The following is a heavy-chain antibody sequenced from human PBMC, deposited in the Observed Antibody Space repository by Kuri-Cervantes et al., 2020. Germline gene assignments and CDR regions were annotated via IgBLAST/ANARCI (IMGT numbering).Heavy chain of an antibody. J-gene: IGHJ3*02. Sequence: GGSLRLSCTASGFAFSSYGMHWARQAPGKGLEWVAVIYSDGSQKYYADSVKGRFTISRDNSKNTLYLQMNSLRAEDTAVYYCARDGLPRVPLVRGVIIGAFDIWGQGTMVTVSS. CDR3: ARDGLPRVPLVRGVIIGAFDI. V-gene: IGHV3-30*19. CDR2: IYSDGSQK. CDR1: GFAFSSYG. D-gene: IGHD3-10*01.